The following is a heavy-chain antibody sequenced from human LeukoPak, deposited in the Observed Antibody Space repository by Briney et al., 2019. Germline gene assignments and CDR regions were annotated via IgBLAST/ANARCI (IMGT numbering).Heavy chain of an antibody. CDR1: GGTFSSYA. CDR3: ARGDLPAALPEYFQH. V-gene: IGHV1-69*13. D-gene: IGHD2-2*01. J-gene: IGHJ1*01. Sequence: GASVKVSCKASGGTFSSYAISWVRQAPGQGLEWMGRIIPIFGTANYAQKFQGRVTITADESTSTAYMELSSLRSEDTAVYYCARGDLPAALPEYFQHWGQGTLVTVSS. CDR2: IIPIFGTA.